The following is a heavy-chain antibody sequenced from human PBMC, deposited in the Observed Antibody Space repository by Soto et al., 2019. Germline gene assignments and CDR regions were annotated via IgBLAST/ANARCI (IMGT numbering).Heavy chain of an antibody. CDR2: INSDGSRT. V-gene: IGHV3-74*01. CDR1: LFTFTDYC. D-gene: IGHD4-4*01. J-gene: IGHJ4*02. Sequence: CAASLFTFTDYCTHCVLQAPGKGLVWVSRINSDGSRTSYADSVTGRFTISRDNAKNTLYLQMNSLRVEDTALYYCARETYRGFYFDYWGQGTLVTVSS. CDR3: ARETYRGFYFDY.